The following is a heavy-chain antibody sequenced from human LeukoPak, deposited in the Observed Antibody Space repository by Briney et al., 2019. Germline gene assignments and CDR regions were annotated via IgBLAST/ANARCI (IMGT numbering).Heavy chain of an antibody. J-gene: IGHJ5*02. V-gene: IGHV4-59*11. Sequence: PSETLSLTCTVSGGSISGHFWSWIRQPPGKGLEWVGYIHYSGSANYNPSLKSRLTISVDTSKRQFSLRLSSVTAADTAVYYCARDSLRFDPWGQGTLVTVSS. CDR3: ARDSLRFDP. CDR1: GGSISGHF. CDR2: IHYSGSA.